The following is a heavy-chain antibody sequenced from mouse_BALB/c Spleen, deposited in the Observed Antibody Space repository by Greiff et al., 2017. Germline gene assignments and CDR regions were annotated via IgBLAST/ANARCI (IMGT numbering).Heavy chain of an antibody. J-gene: IGHJ1*01. CDR2: ILPGSGST. CDR3: AYNCDWYFDV. Sequence: QVQLQQSGAELMKPGASVKISCKATGYTFSSYWIEWVKQRPGHGLEWIGEILPGSGSTNYNEKFKGKATFTADTSSTTAYMTRSSLTSEDSAVYYCAYNCDWYFDVWGAGTTVTVSS. V-gene: IGHV1-9*01. CDR1: GYTFSSYW. D-gene: IGHD1-3*01.